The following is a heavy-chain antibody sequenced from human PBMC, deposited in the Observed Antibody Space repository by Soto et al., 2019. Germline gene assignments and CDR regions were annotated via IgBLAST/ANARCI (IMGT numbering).Heavy chain of an antibody. Sequence: AETLSLTCAVSGGSISSSNWWSWVRQPPGKGLEWIGEIYHSGSTNYNPSLKSRVTISVDKSKNQFSLKLSSVTAADTAFYYCASTYYNASSGPFDYWGQGTLVTVSS. CDR3: ASTYYNASSGPFDY. CDR2: IYHSGST. J-gene: IGHJ4*02. D-gene: IGHD3-22*01. CDR1: GGSISSSNW. V-gene: IGHV4-4*02.